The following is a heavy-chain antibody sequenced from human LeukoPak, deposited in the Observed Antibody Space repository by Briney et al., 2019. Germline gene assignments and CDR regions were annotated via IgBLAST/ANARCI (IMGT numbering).Heavy chain of an antibody. CDR3: ARGRYQLSP. CDR2: VYYSGIT. CDR1: GGSINTYY. V-gene: IGHV4-59*01. Sequence: SETLSLTCTVSGGSINTYYWNWIRQTPGKGLEWIGFVYYSGITNYNPSLKSRVTISVDTSKNQFSLKLSSVTAADTAVYYCARGRYQLSPWGQGTLVAVSS. J-gene: IGHJ5*02. D-gene: IGHD2-2*01.